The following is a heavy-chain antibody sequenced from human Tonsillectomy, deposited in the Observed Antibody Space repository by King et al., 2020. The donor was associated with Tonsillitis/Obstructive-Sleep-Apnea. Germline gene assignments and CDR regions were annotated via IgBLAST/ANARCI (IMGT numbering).Heavy chain of an antibody. CDR3: ASDSMGHYFDSSGYYTFDY. CDR1: GYTFTSYG. V-gene: IGHV1-18*01. D-gene: IGHD3-22*01. CDR2: ISAHNGNT. J-gene: IGHJ4*02. Sequence: QLVQSGAEVKKPGASVKVSCKASGYTFTSYGISWVRQAPGQGLEWMGWISAHNGNTNYAQKLQGRVTMTTDTSTNTAYLDLRSLRSDDTAVYYCASDSMGHYFDSSGYYTFDYWGQGTLVTVSS.